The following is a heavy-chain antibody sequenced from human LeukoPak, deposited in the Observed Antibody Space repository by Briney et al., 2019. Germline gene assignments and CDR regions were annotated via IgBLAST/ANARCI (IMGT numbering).Heavy chain of an antibody. D-gene: IGHD6-13*01. J-gene: IGHJ4*02. Sequence: ASVKVSCKASGYTFTGYYMHWVRRAPGQGLEWMGWINPNSGGTNYAQKFQGRVTMTRDTSISTAYMELSRLRSDDTAVYYCAREWIAAAGPTFDYWGQGTLVTVSS. CDR2: INPNSGGT. V-gene: IGHV1-2*02. CDR3: AREWIAAAGPTFDY. CDR1: GYTFTGYY.